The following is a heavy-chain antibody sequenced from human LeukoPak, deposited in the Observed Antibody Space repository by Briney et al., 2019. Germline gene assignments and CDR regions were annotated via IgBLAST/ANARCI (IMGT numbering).Heavy chain of an antibody. CDR3: ARGGVNVHGDGQYFEL. CDR2: IRNRIHGRTS. Sequence: GGSLRHSCTSFGFTFGDYAISWVRQAPGKGLGWVGFIRNRIHGRTSVYAACVGGRFTISRDDSESVAYLQMNSLKTEDTAVYFCARGGVNVHGDGQYFELWGQGTLVSVSS. D-gene: IGHD4-17*01. J-gene: IGHJ1*01. V-gene: IGHV3-49*04. CDR1: GFTFGDYA.